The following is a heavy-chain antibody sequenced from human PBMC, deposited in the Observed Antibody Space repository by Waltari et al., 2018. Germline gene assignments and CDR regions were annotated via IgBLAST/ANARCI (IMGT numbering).Heavy chain of an antibody. CDR3: ARGEFDWLPLGDY. CDR1: GFTFSDCY. CDR2: RSYDGSNK. J-gene: IGHJ4*02. Sequence: QVQLVESGGGLVKPRGSLRLSCADSGFTFSDCYMAWIRKAPGKGLECVAVRSYDGSNKYYADSVKGRFTISRYNSKNTLYLQMNSLRAEDTAVYYCARGEFDWLPLGDYCGQGTLVTVSS. D-gene: IGHD3-9*01. V-gene: IGHV3-30-3*01.